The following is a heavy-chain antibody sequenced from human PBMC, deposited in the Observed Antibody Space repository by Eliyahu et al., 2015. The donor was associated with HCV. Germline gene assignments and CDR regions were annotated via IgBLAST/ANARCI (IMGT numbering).Heavy chain of an antibody. CDR3: AKDVGGSYSGPFEF. D-gene: IGHD3-10*01. CDR2: ISGSGDAT. CDR1: GFTFSTYG. J-gene: IGHJ4*02. V-gene: IGHV3-23*01. Sequence: VQLLESGGGLVQPGGSLRLSXXASGFTFSTYGMRWVRQAPGKGLGXVSSISGSGDATYYEDSVKGRFTVSRDNSKNTLYLQLDSLRAEDTAIYFCAKDVGGSYSGPFEFWGRGTLVTVSS.